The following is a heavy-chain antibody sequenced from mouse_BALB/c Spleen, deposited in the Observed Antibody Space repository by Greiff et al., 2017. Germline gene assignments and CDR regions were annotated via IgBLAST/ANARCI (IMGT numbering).Heavy chain of an antibody. V-gene: IGHV3-2*02. J-gene: IGHJ2*01. CDR1: GYSITSDYA. D-gene: IGHD2-1*01. CDR2: ISYSGST. CDR3: ARYGNSLFDY. Sequence: EVKLMESGPGLVKPSQSLSLTCTVTGYSITSDYAWNWIRQFPGNKLVWMGYISYSGSTSYNPSLKSRISITRDTSKNQFFLQLNSVTTEDTATYYCARYGNSLFDYWGQGTTLTVSS.